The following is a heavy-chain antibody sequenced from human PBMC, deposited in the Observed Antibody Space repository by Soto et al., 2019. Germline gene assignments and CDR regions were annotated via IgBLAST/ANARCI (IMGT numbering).Heavy chain of an antibody. D-gene: IGHD6-19*01. Sequence: PGGSLRLSCAASGFTVSSNYMSWVRQAPGKGLEWVSVIYSGGSTYYADSVKGRFTISRDNSKNTLYLQMNSLRAEDTAVYYCAREKPPVAGDYFDYWGQGTLVTVSS. CDR2: IYSGGST. CDR3: AREKPPVAGDYFDY. V-gene: IGHV3-66*01. CDR1: GFTVSSNY. J-gene: IGHJ4*02.